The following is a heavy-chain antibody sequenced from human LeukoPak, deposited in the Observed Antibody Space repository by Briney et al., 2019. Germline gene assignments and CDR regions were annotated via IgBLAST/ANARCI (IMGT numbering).Heavy chain of an antibody. V-gene: IGHV4-34*01. J-gene: IGHJ6*02. D-gene: IGHD3-9*01. CDR2: INHSGST. CDR3: ARGGGTLLYFDWLSQGSYYYGMDV. CDR1: GGSFSGYY. Sequence: SETLSLTCAVYGGSFSGYYWSWIRQPPGKGLEWIGEINHSGSTNYNPSLKSRVTISVDTSKNQFSLKLSSVTAADTAVYYCARGGGTLLYFDWLSQGSYYYGMDVWGQGTTVTVSS.